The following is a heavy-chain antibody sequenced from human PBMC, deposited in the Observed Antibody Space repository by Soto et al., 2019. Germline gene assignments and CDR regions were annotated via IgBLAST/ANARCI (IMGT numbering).Heavy chain of an antibody. CDR1: GFTFSSYG. CDR2: IWYDGSNK. Sequence: QVQLVESGGGVVQPGRSLRLSCAASGFTFSSYGMHWVRQAPGKGLEWVAVIWYDGSNKYYADSVKGRFTISRDNSKNTLYLQMNSLRAEDTAVYYCARDGVDTAMVTYYYYYGMDVW. CDR3: ARDGVDTAMVTYYYYYGMDV. D-gene: IGHD5-18*01. J-gene: IGHJ6*01. V-gene: IGHV3-33*01.